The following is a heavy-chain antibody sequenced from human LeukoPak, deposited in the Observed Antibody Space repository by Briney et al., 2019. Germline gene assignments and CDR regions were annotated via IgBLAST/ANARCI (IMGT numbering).Heavy chain of an antibody. Sequence: SETLSLTCAVYGGSFSGYYWSWIRQPPGKGLEWIGEINHSGSTNYNPSLKSRVTISVDTSKNQFPLKLSSVTAADTAVYYCARPLLGYCSSTSCYGPYYFDYWGQGTLVTVSS. V-gene: IGHV4-34*01. CDR3: ARPLLGYCSSTSCYGPYYFDY. J-gene: IGHJ4*02. CDR1: GGSFSGYY. D-gene: IGHD2-2*01. CDR2: INHSGST.